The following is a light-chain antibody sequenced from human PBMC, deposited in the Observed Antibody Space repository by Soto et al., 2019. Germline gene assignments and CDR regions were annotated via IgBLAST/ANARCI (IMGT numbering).Light chain of an antibody. J-gene: IGLJ2*01. CDR3: GAWDDTLNVLV. V-gene: IGLV1-44*01. CDR2: SNN. CDR1: SSNIGSKS. Sequence: QAVVTQPPSVSGTPGQTVTISCSGSSSNIGSKSVQWYQQLPETAPKLLIYSNNQRPSGVPDRFSGSKSGTSASLAISGLQSEDEAPYYCGAWDDTLNVLVFGGGTKLTVL.